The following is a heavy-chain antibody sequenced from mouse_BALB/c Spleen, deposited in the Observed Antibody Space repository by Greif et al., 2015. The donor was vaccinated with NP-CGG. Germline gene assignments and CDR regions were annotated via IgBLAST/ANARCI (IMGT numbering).Heavy chain of an antibody. Sequence: VQLQQSGLELVKPGASVKISCKASGYAFSSSWMNWVMQRPGQGLEWIGRIYPGDGDTNYNGKFKGKATLTADKSSSTAHMQLSSLTSVDSAVYFCARDGNYAMDYWGQGTSVTVSS. CDR1: GYAFSSSW. J-gene: IGHJ4*01. V-gene: IGHV1-82*01. CDR3: ARDGNYAMDY. D-gene: IGHD2-1*01. CDR2: IYPGDGDT.